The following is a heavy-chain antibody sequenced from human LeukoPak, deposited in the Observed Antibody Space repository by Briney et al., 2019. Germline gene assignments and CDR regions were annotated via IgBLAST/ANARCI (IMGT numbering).Heavy chain of an antibody. J-gene: IGHJ4*02. Sequence: GGSLRLSCSASGFTFSAYWMSWVRQAPGKGLEWVANIKQDGSEKYYVDSVKGRCTISRDNSKNSLYLQMNSLRGEDTAVYYCARDTPGEESHWGQGTLVTVSS. D-gene: IGHD2-2*01. CDR3: ARDTPGEESH. V-gene: IGHV3-7*01. CDR1: GFTFSAYW. CDR2: IKQDGSEK.